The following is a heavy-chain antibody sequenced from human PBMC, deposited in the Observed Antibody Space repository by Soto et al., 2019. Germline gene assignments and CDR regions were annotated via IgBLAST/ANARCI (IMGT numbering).Heavy chain of an antibody. CDR1: GGSFSGYY. CDR3: ERGRSGFLEWPPDY. Sequence: QVQLQQWGAGLLKPSETLSLTCAVYGGSFSGYYWSWIRQPPGKGLEWIGEINHSGSTNYNPSLKSRVTISVDTSKNQFSLKLSSVTAADTAVYYCERGRSGFLEWPPDYWGQGTLVTVSS. J-gene: IGHJ4*02. V-gene: IGHV4-34*01. D-gene: IGHD3-3*01. CDR2: INHSGST.